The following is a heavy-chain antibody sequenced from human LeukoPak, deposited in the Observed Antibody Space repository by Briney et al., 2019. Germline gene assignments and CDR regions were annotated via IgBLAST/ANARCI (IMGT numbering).Heavy chain of an antibody. CDR3: ARVASGSYYYPFDY. D-gene: IGHD1-26*01. V-gene: IGHV3-23*01. J-gene: IGHJ4*02. CDR1: GFTFSSYA. CDR2: ISGSGGST. Sequence: GGSLRLSCAASGFTFSSYAMSWVRQAPGKGLEWVSAISGSGGSTYYVDSVKGRFTISRDNSKNTLYLQMNSLRAEDTAVYYCARVASGSYYYPFDYWGQGTLVTVSS.